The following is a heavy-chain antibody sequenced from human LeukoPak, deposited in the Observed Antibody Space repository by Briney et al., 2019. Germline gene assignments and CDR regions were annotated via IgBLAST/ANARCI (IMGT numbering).Heavy chain of an antibody. CDR3: ARGLSLYYFDY. V-gene: IGHV4-59*01. CDR1: GGSISSYY. Sequence: SETLSLTCTVSGGSISSYYWSWIRQPAGKGLEWIGYIYYSGSTNYNPSLKSRVTISVDTSKNQFSLKLSSVTAADTAVYYCARGLSLYYFDYWGQGTLVTVSS. J-gene: IGHJ4*02. CDR2: IYYSGST.